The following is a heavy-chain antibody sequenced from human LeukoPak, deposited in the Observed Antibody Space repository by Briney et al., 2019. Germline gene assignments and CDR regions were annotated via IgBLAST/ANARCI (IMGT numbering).Heavy chain of an antibody. CDR3: AKEKGPYYYDSSGSDY. D-gene: IGHD3-22*01. J-gene: IGHJ4*02. CDR2: ISGSGSST. V-gene: IGHV3-23*01. CDR1: GFTFSSYA. Sequence: GGSLRLSCAASGFTFSSYAMNWVRQAPGKGLEWVSGISGSGSSTYYADSVKGRFTSSRDNSKNALYLQMHSLRAEDTAVYYCAKEKGPYYYDSSGSDYWGQGTLVTVSS.